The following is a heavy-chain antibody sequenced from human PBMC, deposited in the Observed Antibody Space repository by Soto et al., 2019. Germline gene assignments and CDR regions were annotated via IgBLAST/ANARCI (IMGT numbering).Heavy chain of an antibody. D-gene: IGHD6-6*01. CDR2: VYYTGST. J-gene: IGHJ4*02. CDR3: ARSIAVPSSHIDH. Sequence: SETLSLTCRVSGGSMSGYYWSWIRQAPGKGLEWIGYVYYTGSTNYNPSLQSRVTISVDTSNKQFSLSLRLVTAADTAVYFCARSIAVPSSHIDHWGQGIRVTVSS. V-gene: IGHV4-59*01. CDR1: GGSMSGYY.